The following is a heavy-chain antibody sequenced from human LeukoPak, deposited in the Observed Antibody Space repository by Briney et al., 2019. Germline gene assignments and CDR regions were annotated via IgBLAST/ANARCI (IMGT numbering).Heavy chain of an antibody. Sequence: GGSLRLSCAASGFTFSNYELNWVRQAPGKGLEWVSYISSSGRNIYYADSVKGRFTVSRDNAKNSLYLQMNSLRAEDTAVYYCASQDIVATTGAELDYWGQGTLVTVSS. V-gene: IGHV3-48*03. CDR2: ISSSGRNI. D-gene: IGHD5-12*01. J-gene: IGHJ4*02. CDR1: GFTFSNYE. CDR3: ASQDIVATTGAELDY.